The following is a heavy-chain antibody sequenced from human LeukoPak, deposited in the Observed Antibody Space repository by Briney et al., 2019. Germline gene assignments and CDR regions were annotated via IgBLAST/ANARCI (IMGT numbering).Heavy chain of an antibody. CDR1: GFTFSSYA. Sequence: PGGSLRLSCAASGFTFSSYAMSWVGQAPGKGLEWVSAISGSGGSTYYADSVKGRFTISRDNSKNTLYLQMNSLRAEDTAVYYCAKASNTHVEMATIYDYWGQGTLVTVSS. V-gene: IGHV3-23*01. CDR2: ISGSGGST. CDR3: AKASNTHVEMATIYDY. D-gene: IGHD5-24*01. J-gene: IGHJ4*02.